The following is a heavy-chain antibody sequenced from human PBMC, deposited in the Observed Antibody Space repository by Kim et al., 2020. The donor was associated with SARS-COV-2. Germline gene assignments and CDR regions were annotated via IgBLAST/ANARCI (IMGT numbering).Heavy chain of an antibody. CDR1: GGTFSSYA. CDR2: IIPIFGTA. Sequence: SVKVSCKASGGTFSSYAISWVRQAPGQGLEWMGGIIPIFGTANYAQKFQGRVTITADESTSTAYMELSSLRSEDTAVYYCARVGAETNYGMDVWGQGTTVTVSS. D-gene: IGHD3-16*01. CDR3: ARVGAETNYGMDV. V-gene: IGHV1-69*13. J-gene: IGHJ6*02.